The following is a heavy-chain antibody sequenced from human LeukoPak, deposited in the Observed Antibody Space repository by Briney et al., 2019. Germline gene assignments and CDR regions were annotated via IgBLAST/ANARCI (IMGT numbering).Heavy chain of an antibody. D-gene: IGHD3-9*01. CDR3: ARDSGSLRYFDWLFWY. CDR2: ISYDGSNK. Sequence: GGSLRLSCAASGFTFSSYAMRWVRQAPGKGLEWVAVISYDGSNKYYADSVKGRFTISRDNSKNTLYLQMNSLRAEDTAVYYCARDSGSLRYFDWLFWYWGQGTLVTVSS. CDR1: GFTFSSYA. V-gene: IGHV3-30-3*01. J-gene: IGHJ4*02.